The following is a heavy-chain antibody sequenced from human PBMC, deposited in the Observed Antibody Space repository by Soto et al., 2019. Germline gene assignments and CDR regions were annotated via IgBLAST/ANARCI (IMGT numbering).Heavy chain of an antibody. D-gene: IGHD3-10*01. V-gene: IGHV4-4*07. J-gene: IGHJ5*02. CDR1: GGSISSYY. CDR3: ARANTMVRGDFRNWFDP. Sequence: ASETLSLTCTVSGGSISSYYWSWIRQPAGKGLEWIGRIYTSGSTNYNPSLKSRVTMSVDTSKNQFSLKLSSVTAADTAVYYCARANTMVRGDFRNWFDPWGQGTLVTVSS. CDR2: IYTSGST.